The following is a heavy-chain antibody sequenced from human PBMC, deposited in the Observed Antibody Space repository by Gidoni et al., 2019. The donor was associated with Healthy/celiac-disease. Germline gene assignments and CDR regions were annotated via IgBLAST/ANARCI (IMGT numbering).Heavy chain of an antibody. CDR2: IIPIFGTA. V-gene: IGHV1-69*01. CDR1: GVTFSSYA. Sequence: QVQLVQSGAEVKKPGSSVQVSCKASGVTFSSYAISWVRQAPGQGLEWMGGIIPIFGTANDAQKVQGRVTITADESTSTAYMELSSLRSEDTAVYYCARGPPTEGYYYGMDVWGQGTTVTVSS. CDR3: ARGPPTEGYYYGMDV. J-gene: IGHJ6*02.